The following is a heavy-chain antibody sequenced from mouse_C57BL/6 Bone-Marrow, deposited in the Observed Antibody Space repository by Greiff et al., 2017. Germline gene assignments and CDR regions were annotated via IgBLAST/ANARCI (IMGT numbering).Heavy chain of an antibody. J-gene: IGHJ4*01. D-gene: IGHD2-1*01. CDR1: GYAFSSSW. CDR3: AIYSYYYAMDY. V-gene: IGHV1-82*01. CDR2: IYPGDGDT. Sequence: QVQLKESGPELVKPGASVKISCKASGYAFSSSWMNWVKQRPGKGLEWIGRIYPGDGDTNYNGKFKGKATLTADKSSSTAYMQLSSLTSEDSAVYFCAIYSYYYAMDYWGQGTSVTVSS.